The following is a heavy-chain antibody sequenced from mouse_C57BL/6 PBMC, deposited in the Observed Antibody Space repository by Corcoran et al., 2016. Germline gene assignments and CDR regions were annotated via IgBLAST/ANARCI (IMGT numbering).Heavy chain of an antibody. Sequence: QVQLQQSGAELVKPGASVKISCKASGYAFSSYWMNWVKQRPGKGLEWIGQIYPGDGDTNYNGKFKGKATLTADKSSSTAYMQLSSLTSEDSAVYFCARWDYYSNSAWFAYWGQGTLVTVSA. D-gene: IGHD2-5*01. CDR3: ARWDYYSNSAWFAY. CDR2: IYPGDGDT. CDR1: GYAFSSYW. V-gene: IGHV1-80*01. J-gene: IGHJ3*01.